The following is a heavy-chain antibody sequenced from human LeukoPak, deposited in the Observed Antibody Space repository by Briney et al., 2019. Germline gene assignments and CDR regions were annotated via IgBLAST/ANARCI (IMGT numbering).Heavy chain of an antibody. CDR2: ISSSSSYT. CDR3: ARAGRYCSSTGCSIPDY. D-gene: IGHD2-2*01. CDR1: GFTFSDYY. J-gene: IGHJ4*02. Sequence: GGSLRLSCAASGFTFSDYYMSWIRQAPGKGLEWVSYISSSSSYTNYADSVKGRFTISRDNAKNSLYLQMNSLRAEDTAVYYCARAGRYCSSTGCSIPDYWGQGTLVTVSS. V-gene: IGHV3-11*06.